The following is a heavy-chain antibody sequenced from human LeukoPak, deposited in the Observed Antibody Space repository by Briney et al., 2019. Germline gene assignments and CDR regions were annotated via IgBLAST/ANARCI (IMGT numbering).Heavy chain of an antibody. CDR1: GGSISSYY. J-gene: IGHJ3*02. V-gene: IGHV4-59*08. CDR2: IYYSGST. CDR3: ARHWLTDPFDI. D-gene: IGHD6-19*01. Sequence: SETLSLTCTVSGGSISSYYWSWIRQPPGKGLEWIGYIYYSGSTNYNPSLKSRVTMSVDTSKSQFSLKLSSVTAADTAVYYCARHWLTDPFDIWGQGTMVTVSS.